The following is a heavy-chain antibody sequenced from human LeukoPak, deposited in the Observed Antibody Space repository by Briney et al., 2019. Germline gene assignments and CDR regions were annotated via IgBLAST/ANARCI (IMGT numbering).Heavy chain of an antibody. CDR2: ISSGSSYI. CDR3: AREYSSSWFGEFDY. V-gene: IGHV3-21*01. D-gene: IGHD6-13*01. J-gene: IGHJ4*02. CDR1: GFTFSSYA. Sequence: GGSLRLSCEASGFTFSSYAMSWVRQAPGKGLEWVSSISSGSSYIYYADSVKGRFTISRDNAKNSLYLQMNSLRAEDTAVYYCAREYSSSWFGEFDYWGQGTLVTVSS.